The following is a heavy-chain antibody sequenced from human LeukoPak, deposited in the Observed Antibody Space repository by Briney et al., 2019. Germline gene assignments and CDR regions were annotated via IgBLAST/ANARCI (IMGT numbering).Heavy chain of an antibody. J-gene: IGHJ4*02. CDR2: VDPEDGET. V-gene: IGHV1-69-2*01. Sequence: ASVKISYKVSGYTFTDYYMHWVQQAPGKGLEWMGLVDPEDGETIYAEKFQGRVTITADTSTDTAYMELSSLRSEDTAVYYCAPTIVGATPCFDYWGQGTLVTVSS. D-gene: IGHD1-26*01. CDR1: GYTFTDYY. CDR3: APTIVGATPCFDY.